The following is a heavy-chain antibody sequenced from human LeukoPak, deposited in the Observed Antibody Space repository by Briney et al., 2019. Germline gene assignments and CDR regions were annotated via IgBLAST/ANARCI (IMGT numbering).Heavy chain of an antibody. Sequence: SETLSLTCTGSGGSISGSSYYWGWIRQPPGKGLEWIGSIYHSGSTYYNPSLKSRVTISVDTSKNQFSLKLSSVTAADTAVYYCARDMNYDSSAWFDPWGQGTLVTVSS. CDR3: ARDMNYDSSAWFDP. CDR2: IYHSGST. CDR1: GGSISGSSYY. V-gene: IGHV4-39*07. D-gene: IGHD3-22*01. J-gene: IGHJ5*02.